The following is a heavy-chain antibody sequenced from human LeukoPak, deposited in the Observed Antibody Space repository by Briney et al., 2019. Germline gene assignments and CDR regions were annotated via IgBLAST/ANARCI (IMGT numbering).Heavy chain of an antibody. V-gene: IGHV4-39*01. Sequence: SETLSLTCTVSGGSIRSSRYYWGWIRQPPGKGREWIGSIYYSGTTYYNPSLKSRVTISVDTSKKQFSLKLSSVTAADTAVYYCARHRTIYYDNGGYWVWGQGTLVTVSS. CDR2: IYYSGTT. D-gene: IGHD3-22*01. CDR3: ARHRTIYYDNGGYWV. J-gene: IGHJ4*02. CDR1: GGSIRSSRYY.